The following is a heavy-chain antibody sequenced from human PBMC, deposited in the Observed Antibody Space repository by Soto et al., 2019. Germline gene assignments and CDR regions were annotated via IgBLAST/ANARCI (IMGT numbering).Heavy chain of an antibody. Sequence: EVQLLESGGGLVQPGGSLRLSCAASGFTFSSYAMSWVRQAPGKGLEWVSAISGSGGSTYYADSVKGRFTIPRDNSKNPAYPQMNSLRAEDTAVYYCAKGGRSRRWGGSHSYYFDYWGQGTLVTVSS. D-gene: IGHD1-26*01. V-gene: IGHV3-23*01. CDR1: GFTFSSYA. J-gene: IGHJ4*02. CDR3: AKGGRSRRWGGSHSYYFDY. CDR2: ISGSGGST.